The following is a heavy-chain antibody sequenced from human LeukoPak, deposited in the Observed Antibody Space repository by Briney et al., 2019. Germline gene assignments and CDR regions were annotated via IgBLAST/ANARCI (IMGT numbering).Heavy chain of an antibody. CDR2: IYYSGST. CDR3: ARSVVAATRVIDY. CDR1: GGSISSSSYY. J-gene: IGHJ4*02. V-gene: IGHV4-39*01. Sequence: SETLSLTCTVSGGSISSSSYYWGWIRQPPGKGLEWIGSIYYSGSTYYNPSLKSRVTISVDTSKNQFSLKLSSVTAADTAVYNCARSVVAATRVIDYWGQGTLVTVSS. D-gene: IGHD2-15*01.